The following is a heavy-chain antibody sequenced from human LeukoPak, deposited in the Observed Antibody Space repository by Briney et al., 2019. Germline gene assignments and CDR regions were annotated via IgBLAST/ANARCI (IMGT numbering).Heavy chain of an antibody. CDR2: MNPNSGNT. J-gene: IGHJ5*02. CDR3: ARAASAMVRGVITNWFDP. D-gene: IGHD3-10*01. Sequence: ASVKVSCKASGYTFTSYDINWVRQATGQGLEWMGWMNPNSGNTGYAQKFQGRVTMTRNTSISTAYMELSSLRSEDTAVYYCARAASAMVRGVITNWFDPWGQGTLVTVSS. V-gene: IGHV1-8*01. CDR1: GYTFTSYD.